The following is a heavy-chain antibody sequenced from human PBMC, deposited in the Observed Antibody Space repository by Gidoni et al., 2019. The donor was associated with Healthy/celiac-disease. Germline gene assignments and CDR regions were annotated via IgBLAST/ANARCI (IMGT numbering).Heavy chain of an antibody. J-gene: IGHJ4*02. D-gene: IGHD3-9*01. CDR2: IYHSGST. Sequence: QLQLQESGSGLVQPSQTLSLTCAVSGGPISSGGYSWSWIRQPPGKGLEWIGYIYHSGSTYYNPSLKRRVTISVDRAKNQFSLKLSSVTAADTAVSYCARASTYYDILTGYYNPYFDYWGQGTLVTVSS. CDR1: GGPISSGGYS. CDR3: ARASTYYDILTGYYNPYFDY. V-gene: IGHV4-30-2*01.